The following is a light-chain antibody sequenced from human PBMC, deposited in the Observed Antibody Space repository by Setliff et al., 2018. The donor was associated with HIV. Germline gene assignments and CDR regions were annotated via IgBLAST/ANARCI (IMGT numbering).Light chain of an antibody. CDR2: EVS. CDR1: SSDVGRYNY. CDR3: SSYTTSSTLPYV. V-gene: IGLV2-14*01. Sequence: QSALTQPAYVSGSPGQSITISCTGTSSDVGRYNYVSWYQQHTGKDPKLMIYEVSNRPSGVSNRFSGSKSGNTASLTISALQTGDEADYYCSSYTTSSTLPYVFGTGTKVTVL. J-gene: IGLJ1*01.